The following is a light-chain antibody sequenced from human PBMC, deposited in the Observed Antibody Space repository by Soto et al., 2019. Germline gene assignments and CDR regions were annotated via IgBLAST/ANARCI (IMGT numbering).Light chain of an antibody. CDR2: AAS. CDR1: QVIRND. CDR3: LKHNTSPLT. J-gene: IGKJ4*01. V-gene: IGKV1-17*02. Sequence: DIQMTQSPSSLSASVGDRVTITCRASQVIRNDLVWYQQKPGKAPKRLIYAASSLQSGFPSRFSGSGFRTAFTLTISNLQPEDFATYACLKHNTSPLTFGGGTKVEI.